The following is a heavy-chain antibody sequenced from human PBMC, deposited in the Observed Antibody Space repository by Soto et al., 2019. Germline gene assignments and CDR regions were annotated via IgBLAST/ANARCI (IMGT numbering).Heavy chain of an antibody. CDR2: ITGAGSE. V-gene: IGHV3-23*01. CDR3: AKEKTSSTYDGLDV. CDR1: GFTFGDHG. Sequence: EVQLLESGGGLIHPGGSLRLSCVGSGFTFGDHGMSWVRQAPGKGLEWVSGITGAGSEYYAESVRGRFLVSRDSSKTTLFVQMNSLRAEDTAIYYCAKEKTSSTYDGLDVWGQGTPGTVTS. J-gene: IGHJ6*02.